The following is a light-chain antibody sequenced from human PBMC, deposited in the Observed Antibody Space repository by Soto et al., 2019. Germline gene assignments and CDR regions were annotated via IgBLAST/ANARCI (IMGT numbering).Light chain of an antibody. CDR2: EVS. V-gene: IGLV2-14*01. CDR3: SSYTSSSTYV. CDR1: SSDVGGYNY. Sequence: QSVLTQPRSASGSPGQSITISCTGTSSDVGGYNYVSWYQQHPAKAPKLMIYEVSNRPSGVSNRFSGSKSGNTASLTISGLQAEDEADYYCSSYTSSSTYVFGTGTKVTVL. J-gene: IGLJ1*01.